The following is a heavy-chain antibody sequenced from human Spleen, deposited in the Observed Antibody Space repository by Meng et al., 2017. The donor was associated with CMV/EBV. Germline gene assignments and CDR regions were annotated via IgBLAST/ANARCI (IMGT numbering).Heavy chain of an antibody. Sequence: TLSLTCTVSGGSIDSGNWWSWVRQPPGKGLEWIARIDWDDDKFYSTSLKTRLTISKDTSKNQVVLTMTNMDPVDTATYYCARMGSSSGAYYFDYWGQGTLVTVSS. V-gene: IGHV2-70*16. CDR2: IDWDDDK. D-gene: IGHD6-6*01. CDR3: ARMGSSSGAYYFDY. J-gene: IGHJ4*02. CDR1: GGSIDSGNW.